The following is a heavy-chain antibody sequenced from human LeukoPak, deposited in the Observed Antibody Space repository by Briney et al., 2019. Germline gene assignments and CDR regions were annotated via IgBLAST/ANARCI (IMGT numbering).Heavy chain of an antibody. J-gene: IGHJ4*02. Sequence: SETLSLTCAVSGGSISSGGYYWSWISQHPGKGLERIGYIYYSGSTYYNPSLKSRVTISVDTSKNQFSLKLSSVTAADTAVYYCARDDGSNTEYYFDYWGQGTLVTVSS. CDR2: IYYSGST. CDR3: ARDDGSNTEYYFDY. D-gene: IGHD3-10*01. V-gene: IGHV4-31*11. CDR1: GGSISSGGYY.